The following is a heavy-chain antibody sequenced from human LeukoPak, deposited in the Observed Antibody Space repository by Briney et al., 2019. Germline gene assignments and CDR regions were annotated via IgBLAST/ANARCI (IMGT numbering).Heavy chain of an antibody. J-gene: IGHJ4*02. D-gene: IGHD3-22*01. CDR3: ARSIEVVVITPFDY. Sequence: DSVKGRFTISRDNAKNSLYLQMNSLRADDTAVYYCARSIEVVVITPFDYWGQGTLVTVSS. V-gene: IGHV3-7*01.